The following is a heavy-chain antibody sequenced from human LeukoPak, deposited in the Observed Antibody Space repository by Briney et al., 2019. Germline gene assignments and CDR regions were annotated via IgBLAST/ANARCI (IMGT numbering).Heavy chain of an antibody. Sequence: GASVKVSCKASGGTFSSYAISRVRQAPGQGLEWMGGIIPIFGAANYAQKFQGRVTITADKSTSTAYMELSSLRSEDTAMYYCATAYVSGFDAFDIWGQGTMVTVSS. CDR1: GGTFSSYA. D-gene: IGHD3-10*01. CDR2: IIPIFGAA. J-gene: IGHJ3*02. V-gene: IGHV1-69*06. CDR3: ATAYVSGFDAFDI.